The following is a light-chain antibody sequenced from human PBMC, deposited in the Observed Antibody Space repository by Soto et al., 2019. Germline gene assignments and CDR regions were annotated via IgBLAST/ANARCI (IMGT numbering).Light chain of an antibody. CDR2: SAS. CDR3: QQYGSSPWT. Sequence: EIVLTQSPGTLSLSPGERATLSCRASQSVSSNYLAWYQQKPGQAPRLLIYSASSRATGIPDRFSGSGSGTDFTLSISRLEPEDFAGYYCQQYGSSPWTFGQGTKVEIK. V-gene: IGKV3-20*01. J-gene: IGKJ1*01. CDR1: QSVSSNY.